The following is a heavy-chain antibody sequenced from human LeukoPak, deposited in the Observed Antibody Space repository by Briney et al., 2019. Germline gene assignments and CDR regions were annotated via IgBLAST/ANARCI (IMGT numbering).Heavy chain of an antibody. CDR1: GGSFSGYY. V-gene: IGHV4-34*01. D-gene: IGHD3-10*01. Sequence: PSETLSLTCAVYGGSFSGYYWSWIRQPPGKGLEWIGEINHSGSTNYNPSLTSRVTISVDTSKNQFSLKLSSVTAAYTAVYDCARHKGLLWFGSSLYYFADWGEGPLVTVPS. CDR2: INHSGST. J-gene: IGHJ4*02. CDR3: ARHKGLLWFGSSLYYFAD.